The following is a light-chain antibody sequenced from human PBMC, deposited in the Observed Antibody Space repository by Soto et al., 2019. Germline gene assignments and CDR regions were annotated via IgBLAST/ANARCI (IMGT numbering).Light chain of an antibody. Sequence: QSALTQPASVSGSPGQSITISCTGTNSDVGGYNYVSWYQQHPGKAPKLMIYEVSNRPSGVSNRFSGSKSGNTASLIISGLRAEDEAHYYCSSYTSSLTRVFGGGTKLTVL. J-gene: IGLJ2*01. CDR2: EVS. V-gene: IGLV2-14*01. CDR1: NSDVGGYNY. CDR3: SSYTSSLTRV.